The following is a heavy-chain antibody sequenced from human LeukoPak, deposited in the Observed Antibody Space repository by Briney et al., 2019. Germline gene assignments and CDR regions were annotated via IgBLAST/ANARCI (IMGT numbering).Heavy chain of an antibody. Sequence: GGSLRLSCEASGFTFSTYEMNWVRQAPGKGLEWVAVIWHDGSNKYYANSVKGRFAISRDNSKNTLYLQMNSLRADDTAVYYCATDRSYAYDYWGQGTLVTVSS. CDR2: IWHDGSNK. V-gene: IGHV3-33*08. CDR3: ATDRSYAYDY. J-gene: IGHJ4*02. CDR1: GFTFSTYE. D-gene: IGHD5-12*01.